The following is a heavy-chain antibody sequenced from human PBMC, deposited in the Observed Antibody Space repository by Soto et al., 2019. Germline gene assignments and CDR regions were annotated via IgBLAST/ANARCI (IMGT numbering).Heavy chain of an antibody. CDR3: ARRGRYFGPYTFDY. J-gene: IGHJ4*02. CDR2: IHYSGST. Sequence: TSETLSLTCTVSGGSITGYYWSWIRQPPGKGPEWIGNIHYSGSTNYNPSLKSRVTISVDTSKNQFSLKLSSVTAADTAVYYCARRGRYFGPYTFDYWGQGTLVTVSS. D-gene: IGHD3-9*01. CDR1: GGSITGYY. V-gene: IGHV4-59*12.